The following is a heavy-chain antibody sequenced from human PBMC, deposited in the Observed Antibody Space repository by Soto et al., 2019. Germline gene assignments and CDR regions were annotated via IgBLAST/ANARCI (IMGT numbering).Heavy chain of an antibody. D-gene: IGHD3-22*01. CDR3: AKGVDYYDSSGHRDACDI. J-gene: IGHJ3*02. CDR2: MSWNSGSI. V-gene: IGHV3-9*01. CDR1: GFTFDDYA. Sequence: PGGSLRLSCAASGFTFDDYAMHWVRQAPGQGLEWVSGMSWNSGSIGYADSVKGRFTISRDNAKNSLYLQMNSLRAEDTALYYCAKGVDYYDSSGHRDACDIWGQGTMVTVAS.